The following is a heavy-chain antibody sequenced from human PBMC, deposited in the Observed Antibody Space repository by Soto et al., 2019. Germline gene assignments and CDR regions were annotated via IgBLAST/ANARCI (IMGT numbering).Heavy chain of an antibody. J-gene: IGHJ4*02. D-gene: IGHD4-17*01. CDR2: IWYDGSNK. V-gene: IGHV3-33*01. CDR3: ARDDYGDTVIFDY. CDR1: GFTFSSYG. Sequence: GGSLRLSCAASGFTFSSYGMHWVRQAPGKGLEWVAVIWYDGSNKYYADSVKGRFTISRDNSKNTLYLQMNSLRAEDTAVYYCARDDYGDTVIFDYWGQGTLVTVSS.